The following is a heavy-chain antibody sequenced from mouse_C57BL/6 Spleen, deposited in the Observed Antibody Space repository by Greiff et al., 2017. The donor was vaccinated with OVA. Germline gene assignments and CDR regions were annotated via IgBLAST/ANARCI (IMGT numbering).Heavy chain of an antibody. D-gene: IGHD2-5*01. CDR3: YYSNPYYFDY. Sequence: QVQLKESGAELVKPGASVKISCKASGYAFSSYWMNWVKQRPGKGLEWIGQIYPGDGDTNYNGKFKGKATLTADKSSSTAYMQLSSLTSEDSAVYFCYYSNPYYFDYWGQGTTLTVSS. CDR2: IYPGDGDT. CDR1: GYAFSSYW. J-gene: IGHJ2*01. V-gene: IGHV1-80*01.